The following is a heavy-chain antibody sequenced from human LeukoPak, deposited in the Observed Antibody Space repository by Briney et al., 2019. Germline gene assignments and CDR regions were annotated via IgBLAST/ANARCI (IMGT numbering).Heavy chain of an antibody. Sequence: SETLSLTCTVSGGSISSYYWSWIRQPAGKGLEWIGRIYTSGSTNYNPSLKSRVTMSVDTSKNQFSLKLSSVTAADTAVYYCARTYGSGNYYYYYYYYMGVWGKGTTVAVSS. CDR3: ARTYGSGNYYYYYYYYMGV. D-gene: IGHD3-10*01. CDR1: GGSISSYY. J-gene: IGHJ6*03. V-gene: IGHV4-4*07. CDR2: IYTSGST.